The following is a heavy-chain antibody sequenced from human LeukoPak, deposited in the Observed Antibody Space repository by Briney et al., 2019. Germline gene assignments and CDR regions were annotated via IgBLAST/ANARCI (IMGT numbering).Heavy chain of an antibody. Sequence: PGGSLRLSCAASGFTFSIYWMHWVRQAPGKGLVWVSHINTDGSSTTYADSVKGRFIISRDNAKNTLYLQMNSLRAEDTAVYYCARSGGSSSLGYWGQGTLVTVSS. D-gene: IGHD6-6*01. CDR1: GFTFSIYW. V-gene: IGHV3-74*01. J-gene: IGHJ4*02. CDR2: INTDGSST. CDR3: ARSGGSSSLGY.